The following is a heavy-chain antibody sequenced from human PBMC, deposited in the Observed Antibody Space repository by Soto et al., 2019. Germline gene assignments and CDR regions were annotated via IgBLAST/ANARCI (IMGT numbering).Heavy chain of an antibody. CDR2: IWYDGSNK. CDR3: AREVSTWAQWLAGSGLDY. V-gene: IGHV3-33*01. Sequence: GGSLRLSCAASGFTFSSYGMHWVRQAPGKGLEWVAVIWYDGSNKYYADSVKGRFTISRDNSKNTLYLQMNSLRAEDTAVYYCAREVSTWAQWLAGSGLDYWGQGTLVTVSS. J-gene: IGHJ4*02. D-gene: IGHD6-19*01. CDR1: GFTFSSYG.